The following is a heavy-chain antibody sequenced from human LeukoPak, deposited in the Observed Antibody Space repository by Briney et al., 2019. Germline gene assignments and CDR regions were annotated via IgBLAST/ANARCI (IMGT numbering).Heavy chain of an antibody. CDR1: ELTFSAYA. D-gene: IGHD3-10*01. CDR2: ISGNGANT. Sequence: LAGGSLRLSCVESELTFSAYAMSWVRQTPGKGLEWVSGISGNGANTDSADSVEGRFTISRDNSKDTLYLEMTNLRAEDAAVYYCVARNGYHYAFDYWGQGTQVVVSS. J-gene: IGHJ4*02. V-gene: IGHV3-23*01. CDR3: VARNGYHYAFDY.